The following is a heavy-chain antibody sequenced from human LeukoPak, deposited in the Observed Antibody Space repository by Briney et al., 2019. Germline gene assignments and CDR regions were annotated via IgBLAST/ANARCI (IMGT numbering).Heavy chain of an antibody. CDR2: VNPNSGVT. CDR1: GYTFTSYY. V-gene: IGHV1-2*06. Sequence: ASVKVSCKASGYTFTSYYMHWVRQAPGQGLEWMGRVNPNSGVTNSIQKFQGRVTMTRDTSISTAYMELSGLRSDDTAVYYCARQWLPNGYFDYWGQGTLVTVSS. D-gene: IGHD6-19*01. J-gene: IGHJ4*02. CDR3: ARQWLPNGYFDY.